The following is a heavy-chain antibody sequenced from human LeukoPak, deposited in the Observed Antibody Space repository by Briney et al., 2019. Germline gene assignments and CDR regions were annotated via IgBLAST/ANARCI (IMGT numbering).Heavy chain of an antibody. CDR3: ARDRFTSGWYNGY. CDR2: ISSSGGTM. CDR1: GFTVSSFE. V-gene: IGHV3-48*03. Sequence: GGSLRLSCEASGFTVSSFEINWVRQAPGKGLEWVSYISSSGGTMDYADSVKGRFTVSRDNGKKLVHLQLNSLRAEDTAVYYCARDRFTSGWYNGYWGQGTLVTVSS. D-gene: IGHD6-19*01. J-gene: IGHJ4*02.